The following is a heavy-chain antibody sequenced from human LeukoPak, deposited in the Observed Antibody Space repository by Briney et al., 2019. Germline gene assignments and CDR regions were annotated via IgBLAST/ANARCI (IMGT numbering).Heavy chain of an antibody. V-gene: IGHV4-34*01. D-gene: IGHD3-22*01. CDR3: ARRVLYYYDSSGPPDY. CDR2: INHSGST. Sequence: PSETLSLTCAVYGGSFSGYYWSWIRQPPGKGLEWIGEINHSGSTNYNPSLKSRVTISVDTSKNQFSLKLSSVTAADTAVYYCARRVLYYYDSSGPPDYWGQGTLVTVSS. J-gene: IGHJ4*02. CDR1: GGSFSGYY.